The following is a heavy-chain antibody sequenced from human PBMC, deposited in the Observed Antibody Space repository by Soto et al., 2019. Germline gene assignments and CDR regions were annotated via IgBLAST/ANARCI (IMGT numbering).Heavy chain of an antibody. CDR1: GFTFSSYA. D-gene: IGHD5-18*01. CDR2: ISYDGSNK. Sequence: QVQLVESGGGVVQPGRSLRLSCAASGFTFSSYAMHWVRQAPGKGLEWVAVISYDGSNKYYADSVKGRFTISRDNSKNTLYLQMNSLRAEDTAVYYCSRDLTVYSYGYPQYYFDYWCQGTLVTVSS. CDR3: SRDLTVYSYGYPQYYFDY. J-gene: IGHJ4*02. V-gene: IGHV3-30*14.